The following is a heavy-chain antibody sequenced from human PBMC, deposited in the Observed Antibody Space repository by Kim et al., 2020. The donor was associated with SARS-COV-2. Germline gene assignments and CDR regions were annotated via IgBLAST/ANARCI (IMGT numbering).Heavy chain of an antibody. CDR1: GFTFSNYW. CDR3: AGRRSSTGF. V-gene: IGHV3-7*01. CDR2: IKEDGSEK. D-gene: IGHD2-2*01. Sequence: GGSLRLSCEASGFTFSNYWMSWVRQAPGKGLEWVANIKEDGSEKYYVDSVRGRFTISRDNAKNSLYLQMNSLRADDTAVYYCAGRRSSTGFWGQGTLVT. J-gene: IGHJ4*02.